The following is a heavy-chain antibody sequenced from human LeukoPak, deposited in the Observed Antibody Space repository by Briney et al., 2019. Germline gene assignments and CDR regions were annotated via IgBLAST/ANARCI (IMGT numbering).Heavy chain of an antibody. D-gene: IGHD3-10*02. CDR2: INSSGGRT. V-gene: IGHV3-23*01. CDR1: GFTFTNYA. CDR3: AELGITMIGGV. J-gene: IGHJ6*04. Sequence: GGSLRLSCAASGFTFTNYAMSWVRQAPGKGLEWVSSINSSGGRTYYADSVKGRFTISRDNAKNSLYLQMNSLRAEDTAVYYCAELGITMIGGVWGKGTTVTISS.